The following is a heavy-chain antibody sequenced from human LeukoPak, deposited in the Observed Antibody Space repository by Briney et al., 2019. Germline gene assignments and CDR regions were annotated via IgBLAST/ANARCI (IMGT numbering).Heavy chain of an antibody. V-gene: IGHV3-7*03. Sequence: WVRQAPGKGLEWVANIKQDGSEKNYVDSVKGRFIISRDNAKNSLYLQMNTLRADDTAVYYCARDGFGTGSNWGQGTLVTVSS. J-gene: IGHJ4*02. CDR2: IKQDGSEK. CDR3: ARDGFGTGSN. D-gene: IGHD3-16*01.